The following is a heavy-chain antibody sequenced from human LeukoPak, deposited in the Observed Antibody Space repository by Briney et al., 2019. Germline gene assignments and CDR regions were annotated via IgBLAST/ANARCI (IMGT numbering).Heavy chain of an antibody. CDR1: GYTFTGYY. Sequence: GASVKVSCKASGYTFTGYYMHWVRQAPGQGLEWMGWINPNSGGTNYAQKFQGRVAMTRDTSISTAYMELSRLRSDDTGVYYCAGRSLYSSEDINFDYWGQGTLVTVSS. CDR2: INPNSGGT. J-gene: IGHJ4*02. D-gene: IGHD6-19*01. CDR3: AGRSLYSSEDINFDY. V-gene: IGHV1-2*02.